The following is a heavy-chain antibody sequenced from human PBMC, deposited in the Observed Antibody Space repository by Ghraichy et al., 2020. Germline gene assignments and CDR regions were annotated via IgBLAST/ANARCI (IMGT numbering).Heavy chain of an antibody. Sequence: ASVKVSCKASGYTFTSYDISWVRQAPGQGLEWMVWISAYNGNTNYAQKLQGRVTMTTDTSTSTAYMELRSLRSDDTAVYYCAKYLRGSGSYGFDYWGQGTLVTVS. CDR3: AKYLRGSGSYGFDY. CDR1: GYTFTSYD. J-gene: IGHJ4*02. CDR2: ISAYNGNT. V-gene: IGHV1-18*04. D-gene: IGHD3-10*01.